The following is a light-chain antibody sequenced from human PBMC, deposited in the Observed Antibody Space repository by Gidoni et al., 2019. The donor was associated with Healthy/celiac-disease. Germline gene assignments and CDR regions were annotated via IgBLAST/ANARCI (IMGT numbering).Light chain of an antibody. Sequence: QSVLTQPPSVSGAPGQRVTISCTGSSSNIGAGYDVHWYQQLPGTAPKLLIYRDSHRPPGGPDRFSGSKSGTSASLAITGLQAEDEADYYCQSYDSSMSGDVGFGGGTKLTVL. CDR2: RDS. CDR1: SSNIGAGYD. J-gene: IGLJ2*01. V-gene: IGLV1-40*01. CDR3: QSYDSSMSGDVG.